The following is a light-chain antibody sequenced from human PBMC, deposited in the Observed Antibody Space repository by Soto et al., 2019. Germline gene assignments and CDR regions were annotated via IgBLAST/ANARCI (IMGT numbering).Light chain of an antibody. CDR3: CSYAGRATYV. CDR1: SSDVGSYNL. Sequence: QSVLTQPASVSGSPGQSITISCTGPSSDVGSYNLVSWYQQYPGKAPKLIIFEVFKRPSGVSHRFSGSKSGNTASLTISGLQAEGEANYYCCSYAGRATYVFGGGTKVTVL. CDR2: EVF. J-gene: IGLJ1*01. V-gene: IGLV2-23*02.